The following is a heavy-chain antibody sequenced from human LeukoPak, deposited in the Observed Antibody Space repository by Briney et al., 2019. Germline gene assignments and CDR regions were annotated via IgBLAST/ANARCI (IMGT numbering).Heavy chain of an antibody. J-gene: IGHJ5*02. V-gene: IGHV1-69*04. CDR3: ARERGSSGWYVGWFDP. CDR1: GGTFSSYA. CDR2: IIPILGIA. D-gene: IGHD6-19*01. Sequence: SVKVSCKASGGTFSSYAISWVRQAPGQGLEWMGRIIPILGIANYAQKFQGRVTITADKSTSTAYMELSSLRSEDTAVYYCARERGSSGWYVGWFDPWGQGTLATVSS.